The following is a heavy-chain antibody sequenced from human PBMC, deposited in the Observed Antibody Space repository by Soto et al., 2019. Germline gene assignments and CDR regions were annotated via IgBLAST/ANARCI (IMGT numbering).Heavy chain of an antibody. CDR3: ARDTFSGDSSGPHY. J-gene: IGHJ4*02. CDR1: GYSFSRYW. V-gene: IGHV5-51*01. CDR2: IYPGDSDT. D-gene: IGHD3-22*01. Sequence: GESLKLSFKGAGYSFSRYWIAWVLQTPGKGLEWMGLIYPGDSDTRYSPSFQGQVTISADKSITTAYLQWSSLKASDTAIYYCARDTFSGDSSGPHYWGQGTLVTVS.